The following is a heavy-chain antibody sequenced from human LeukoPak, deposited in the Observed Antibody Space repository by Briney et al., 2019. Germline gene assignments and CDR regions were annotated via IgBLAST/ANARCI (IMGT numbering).Heavy chain of an antibody. J-gene: IGHJ4*02. CDR2: IKGGGSGK. V-gene: IGHV3-7*01. Sequence: PGESLTLSCAASGLTFSGRWMSWVRKAPGKGLEWVANIKGGGSGKFYVDSVKGRFAISRDDAKRSLFLQMDSLRCEDTAVYYWTKNTHDYWGQGTLVTVSS. CDR3: TKNTHDY. D-gene: IGHD1/OR15-1a*01. CDR1: GLTFSGRW.